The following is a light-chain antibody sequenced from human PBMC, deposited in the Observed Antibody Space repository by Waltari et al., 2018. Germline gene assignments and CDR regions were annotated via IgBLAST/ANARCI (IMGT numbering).Light chain of an antibody. Sequence: EIVLTQYPATLSVSPGGRATLSCRASENIISNLAWYQQRPGQAPRLLIHGASTRATAFPPRFSGSGSGTECTLTINSLQSEDFAVYYCQQYNNWPLTFGQGTRLEIK. CDR3: QQYNNWPLT. CDR2: GAS. J-gene: IGKJ5*01. V-gene: IGKV3-15*01. CDR1: ENIISN.